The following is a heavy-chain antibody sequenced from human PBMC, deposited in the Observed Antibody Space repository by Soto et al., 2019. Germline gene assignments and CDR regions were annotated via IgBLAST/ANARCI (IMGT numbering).Heavy chain of an antibody. V-gene: IGHV3-23*01. Sequence: GGSLRLSCAASGFTFSTYAMSWVRQTPGKGPEWVSGISVSGGRRYYADSVKGRFTISRDTSKNTLYLQMNSLRAEDTALYYCATDLPGGEDDHYGMDVWGQGTTVTVSS. CDR3: ATDLPGGEDDHYGMDV. D-gene: IGHD2-21*01. CDR1: GFTFSTYA. J-gene: IGHJ6*02. CDR2: ISVSGGRR.